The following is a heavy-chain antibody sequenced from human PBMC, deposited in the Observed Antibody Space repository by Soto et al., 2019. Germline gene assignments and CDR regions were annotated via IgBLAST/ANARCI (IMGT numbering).Heavy chain of an antibody. V-gene: IGHV4-39*01. Sequence: PSETLCLTCTVSGGSISSSSDYWGWISQPQGKGLEWIGRIYYSGSTYYNPSLKSRVPISLDPSKNPFSLMLRSVTTPHTPVFSFSSLPILSSSSYNLFAPWGQGTL. CDR3: SSLPILSSSSYNLFAP. CDR1: GGSISSSSDY. J-gene: IGHJ5*02. CDR2: IYYSGST. D-gene: IGHD6-6*01.